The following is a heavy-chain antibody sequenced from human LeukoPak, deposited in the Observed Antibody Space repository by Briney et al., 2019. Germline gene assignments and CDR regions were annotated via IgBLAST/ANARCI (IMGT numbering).Heavy chain of an antibody. CDR2: IYYSGST. Sequence: SETLSLTCTVSGGSISTYYWSWIRQPPGKALEWIGYIYYSGSTNYNPSLKSRVTISVDTSKNLFSLKLSSVTAADTAVYYCARHSARGMIVNYWGQGTLVTVSS. CDR3: ARHSARGMIVNY. V-gene: IGHV4-59*08. D-gene: IGHD3-22*01. CDR1: GGSISTYY. J-gene: IGHJ4*02.